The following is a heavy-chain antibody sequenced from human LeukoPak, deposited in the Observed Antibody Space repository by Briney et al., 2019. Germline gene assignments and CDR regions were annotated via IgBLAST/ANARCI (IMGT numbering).Heavy chain of an antibody. CDR2: INPNSGGT. D-gene: IGHD1-26*01. V-gene: IGHV1-2*02. CDR3: AREYRGSYSPLDY. Sequence: ASVKVSCKASGGTFSSYAISWVRQAPGQGLEWMGWINPNSGGTNYAQKFQGRVTMTRDASISTAYMDLSRLRSDDTAVYYCAREYRGSYSPLDYWGQGTLVTVSS. CDR1: GGTFSSYA. J-gene: IGHJ4*02.